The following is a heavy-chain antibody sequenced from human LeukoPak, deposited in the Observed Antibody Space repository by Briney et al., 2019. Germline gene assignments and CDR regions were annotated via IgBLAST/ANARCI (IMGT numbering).Heavy chain of an antibody. V-gene: IGHV3-53*01. CDR1: GFTVSSNC. J-gene: IGHJ4*02. CDR3: ARDKWGAVAGLDY. CDR2: IYSGGGT. D-gene: IGHD6-19*01. Sequence: GRSLRLSCAAAGFTVSSNCMSWVRQAPGKGLEWVSVIYSGGGTYYADSVKGRFTISRDNSKNTLYLQMNRLRGEDTAVYYCARDKWGAVAGLDYWGQGTLVTVSS.